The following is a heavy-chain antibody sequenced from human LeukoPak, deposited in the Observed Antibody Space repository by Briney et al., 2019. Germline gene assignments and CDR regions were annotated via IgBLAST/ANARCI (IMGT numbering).Heavy chain of an antibody. CDR1: GGSIISSNHY. D-gene: IGHD3-22*01. J-gene: IGHJ3*02. V-gene: IGHV4-39*02. CDR2: ISYSGGT. CDR3: AREVGYYDSSGYRPHAFDI. Sequence: SETLSLTCTVSGGSIISSNHYWGWTRQPPGKGLEWFGSISYSGGTAYNPSLRGRVTISVDTSKNQFSLKVNSVTAADTAVYYCAREVGYYDSSGYRPHAFDIWGQGTLVTVSS.